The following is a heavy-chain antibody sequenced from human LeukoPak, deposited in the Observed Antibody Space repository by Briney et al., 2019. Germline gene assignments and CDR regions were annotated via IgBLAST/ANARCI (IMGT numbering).Heavy chain of an antibody. CDR3: AKPSNYYGSATDAFDF. J-gene: IGHJ3*01. Sequence: PSETLSLTSTVSGGSISSSYSYWGWIRQPPGKGLDWIAKIYYSGSTYYNPSLKSRVTISGDTSKNHFSLKLNSVTAADTAVYYCAKPSNYYGSATDAFDFWGQGTMVTVSS. D-gene: IGHD3-10*01. CDR2: IYYSGST. V-gene: IGHV4-39*07. CDR1: GGSISSSYSY.